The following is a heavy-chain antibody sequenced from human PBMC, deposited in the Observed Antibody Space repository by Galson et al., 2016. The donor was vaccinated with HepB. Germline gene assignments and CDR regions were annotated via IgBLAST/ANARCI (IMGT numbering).Heavy chain of an antibody. J-gene: IGHJ6*02. Sequence: SLRLSCAASGFTFSSYSMNWVRQAPGKGLEWVSSISSGSNSIYYADSVKGRFTISIDNAKNSLYLQMNSLRAEDTALYYCARCTGGRCYPNYGMDVWGQGTTVTVSS. CDR1: GFTFSSYS. V-gene: IGHV3-21*01. CDR2: ISSGSNSI. D-gene: IGHD2-15*01. CDR3: ARCTGGRCYPNYGMDV.